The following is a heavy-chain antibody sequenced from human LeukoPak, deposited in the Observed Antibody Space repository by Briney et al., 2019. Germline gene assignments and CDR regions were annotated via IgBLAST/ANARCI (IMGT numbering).Heavy chain of an antibody. Sequence: GGSLRLSCAASGFTFSSYSMNWVRQAPGKGLEWVSSISSSSSYIYYADSVKGRFTISRDNAKNSLYLQMNSLRAEDTAVYYCARETTVTTGWFDHWGQGTLVTVSS. V-gene: IGHV3-21*01. J-gene: IGHJ5*02. D-gene: IGHD4-17*01. CDR1: GFTFSSYS. CDR2: ISSSSSYI. CDR3: ARETTVTTGWFDH.